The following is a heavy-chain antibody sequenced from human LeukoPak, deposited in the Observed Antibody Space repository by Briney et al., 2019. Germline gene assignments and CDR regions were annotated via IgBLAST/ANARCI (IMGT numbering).Heavy chain of an antibody. CDR2: IYYSGSP. CDR3: AKEGQYCSGGSCYSYGMDV. D-gene: IGHD2-15*01. J-gene: IGHJ6*02. V-gene: IGHV4-59*01. CDR1: GGSIRSYH. Sequence: SETLSLTCTVSGGSIRSYHWSWIRQPPGKGLEWIGYIYYSGSPNHNPSLQSRVTISVDTPKNQFSLKLSSVTAADTAVYYCAKEGQYCSGGSCYSYGMDVWGQGTTVTVSS.